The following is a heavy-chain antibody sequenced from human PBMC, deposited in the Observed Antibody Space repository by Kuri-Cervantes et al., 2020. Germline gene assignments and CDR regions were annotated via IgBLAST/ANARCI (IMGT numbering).Heavy chain of an antibody. CDR2: LNHDGSET. J-gene: IGHJ4*02. Sequence: GESLKISCAASGFTFSNYWMTWVRQTPGKGLEWVANLNHDGSETYYVDSVKGRFTISRDNAKNSLYLQMNSLRAEDTAVYYCARLPDLGGSLGYWGQGTLVTVSS. CDR3: ARLPDLGGSLGY. V-gene: IGHV3-7*01. D-gene: IGHD3-16*01. CDR1: GFTFSNYW.